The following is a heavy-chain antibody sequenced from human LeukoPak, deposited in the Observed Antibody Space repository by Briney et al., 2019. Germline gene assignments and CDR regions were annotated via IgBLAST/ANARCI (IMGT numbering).Heavy chain of an antibody. V-gene: IGHV3-53*01. CDR2: IYSEART. D-gene: IGHD2-15*01. J-gene: IGHJ5*02. Sequence: GGSLRLSCAASGFSVSNNYMTWVRQAPGKGLEWVSLIYSEARTYYADSVKGRFTISRDNSKNTLYLQMNSVRVEDTAVYFCARGYCSNGSCYPGGSWGQGTLVAVSS. CDR3: ARGYCSNGSCYPGGS. CDR1: GFSVSNNY.